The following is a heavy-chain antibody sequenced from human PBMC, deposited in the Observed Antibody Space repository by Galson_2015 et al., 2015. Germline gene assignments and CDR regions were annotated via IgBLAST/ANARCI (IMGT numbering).Heavy chain of an antibody. CDR2: IYPGDSNT. V-gene: IGHV5-51*01. CDR1: GYDFPGYW. Sequence: QSGAEVTKPGESLQISCKGSGYDFPGYWIAWVRQVPGKGLEWMGIIYPGDSNTQYSPSFQGQVTISADKSITTTYLQWSSLEASDTAIYYCARDRSGGASDIWGQGTMVSVSS. J-gene: IGHJ3*02. CDR3: ARDRSGGASDI. D-gene: IGHD3-10*01.